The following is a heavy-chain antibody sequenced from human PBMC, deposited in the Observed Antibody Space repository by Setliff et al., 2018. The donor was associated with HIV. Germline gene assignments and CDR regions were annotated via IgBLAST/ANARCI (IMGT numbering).Heavy chain of an antibody. CDR3: ARGIAAAGR. CDR2: IFYSGHT. J-gene: IGHJ4*02. Sequence: PSETLSLTCTVSGGSISSGFYYWNWIRQHPGKGLEWIGYIFYSGHTFYNPSLKSRVTISVDTSKNQFSLKLSSVTAADTAVYYCARGIAAAGRWGQGTLVTVSS. V-gene: IGHV4-31*03. CDR1: GGSISSGFYY. D-gene: IGHD6-13*01.